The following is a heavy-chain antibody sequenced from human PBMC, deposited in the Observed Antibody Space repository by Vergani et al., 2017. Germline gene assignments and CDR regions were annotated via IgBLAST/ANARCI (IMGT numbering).Heavy chain of an antibody. CDR2: FHYSENT. Sequence: QVQLQESGPGLVKSSETLSLTCSVSFDSIRNLYCNWIRQPPGKGLEWIGSFHYSENTNYNPSLKTRVTIAVDTSKNQFSLTLTSVTAADTAVYYCAREYSSSVGFLAYWVQGTLVTVSS. CDR3: AREYSSSVGFLAY. CDR1: FDSIRNLY. V-gene: IGHV4-59*11. J-gene: IGHJ4*02. D-gene: IGHD6-6*01.